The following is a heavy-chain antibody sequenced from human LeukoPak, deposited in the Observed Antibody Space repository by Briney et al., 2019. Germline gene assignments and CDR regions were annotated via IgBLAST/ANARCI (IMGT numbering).Heavy chain of an antibody. Sequence: GGSLRLSCAASGFTFSSYWMNWARQAPGRGLEWVASINHNGNVNYYVDSVKGRFTISRDNSKNTLYLQMNSLRADDTAVYYCARNENSGWGYFDYWGQGTLVTVSS. D-gene: IGHD5-12*01. V-gene: IGHV3-7*03. J-gene: IGHJ4*02. CDR3: ARNENSGWGYFDY. CDR2: INHNGNVN. CDR1: GFTFSSYW.